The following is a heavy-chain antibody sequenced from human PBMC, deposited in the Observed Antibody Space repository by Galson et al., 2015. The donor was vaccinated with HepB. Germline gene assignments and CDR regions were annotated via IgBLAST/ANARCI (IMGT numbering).Heavy chain of an antibody. Sequence: SETLSLTCTVSGASISSSSYYWGWIRQPPGKGLEWIGSIHYRGSTSYNPPLKSRVTISVDTSKNQFSLKLRSVTAAATSVYYCARGDPSYCSSTTCYSSWFEPWGQGTQVTVSS. V-gene: IGHV4-39*01. CDR1: GASISSSSYY. D-gene: IGHD2-2*01. J-gene: IGHJ5*02. CDR3: ARGDPSYCSSTTCYSSWFEP. CDR2: IHYRGST.